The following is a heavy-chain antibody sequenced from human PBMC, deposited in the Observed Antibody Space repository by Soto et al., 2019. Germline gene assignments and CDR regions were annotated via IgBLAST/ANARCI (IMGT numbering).Heavy chain of an antibody. V-gene: IGHV1-69*02. CDR3: ARGTYYDILTGYPFDY. J-gene: IGHJ4*02. D-gene: IGHD3-9*01. CDR2: IIPILGIA. CDR1: GGTFSSYT. Sequence: QVQLVQSGAEVKKPGSSVKVSCKASGGTFSSYTISWVRQAPGQGREWMGRIIPILGIANYAQKFQGRVTITADKSTSTAYMELSSLRSEDTAVYYCARGTYYDILTGYPFDYWGQGTLVTVSS.